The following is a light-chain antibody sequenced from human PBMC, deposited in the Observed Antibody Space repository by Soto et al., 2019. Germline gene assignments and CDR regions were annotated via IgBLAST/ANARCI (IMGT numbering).Light chain of an antibody. J-gene: IGKJ1*01. CDR1: QSLLHSNGYNY. Sequence: DIVMPQSPLSLPVTPGEPASISCRSSQSLLHSNGYNYLDWYLQKPGQSPQLLIYLGSNRASGVPDRFSGSGSGTDFTLKISRGEAEDVGVYYCMQALQTWTFGQGTKVEIK. CDR3: MQALQTWT. V-gene: IGKV2-28*01. CDR2: LGS.